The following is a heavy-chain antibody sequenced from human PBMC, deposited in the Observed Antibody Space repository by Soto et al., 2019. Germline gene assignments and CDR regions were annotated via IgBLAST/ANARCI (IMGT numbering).Heavy chain of an antibody. V-gene: IGHV4-61*01. Sequence: QVQLQESGPGLVKPSETLSLTCTVSGGSVSSGSYYWSWIRQPPGKGLEWIGYIYYSGSTNYNPSLKTRVTISVDTSKNQFSLKLSSVTAADTAVYYCARDYSYSYGYGWYYGMDVWGQGTTVTVSS. J-gene: IGHJ6*02. CDR3: ARDYSYSYGYGWYYGMDV. CDR2: IYYSGST. CDR1: GGSVSSGSYY. D-gene: IGHD5-18*01.